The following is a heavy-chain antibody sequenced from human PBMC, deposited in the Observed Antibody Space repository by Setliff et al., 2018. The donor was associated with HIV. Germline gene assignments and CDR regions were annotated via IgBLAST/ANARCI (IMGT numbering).Heavy chain of an antibody. J-gene: IGHJ4*02. CDR1: DGSSDSHY. CDR2: IYHSGTS. V-gene: IGHV4-59*08. CDR3: ARLSDTAMASFDS. D-gene: IGHD5-18*01. Sequence: SETLSLTCTVSDGSSDSHYWSWIRQPTGKGLEWMGYIYHSGTSNYNHSLKSRVSMSVDTSKNHFSLRLTSVTAADTAVYYCARLSDTAMASFDSWGQGILVTVSS.